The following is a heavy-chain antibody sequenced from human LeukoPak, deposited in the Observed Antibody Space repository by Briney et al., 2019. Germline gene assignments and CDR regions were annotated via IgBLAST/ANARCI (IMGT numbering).Heavy chain of an antibody. V-gene: IGHV4-59*01. CDR3: AGALPVVTASNNWFDP. D-gene: IGHD2-21*02. Sequence: SETLSLTCTVSGGSISSYYWSWIRQPPGKGLEWIGYIYYSGSTNYNPSLKSRVTISVDTSQNQLSLKLSSVTAADTAVYYCAGALPVVTASNNWFDPWGQGTLVTVSS. CDR1: GGSISSYY. CDR2: IYYSGST. J-gene: IGHJ5*02.